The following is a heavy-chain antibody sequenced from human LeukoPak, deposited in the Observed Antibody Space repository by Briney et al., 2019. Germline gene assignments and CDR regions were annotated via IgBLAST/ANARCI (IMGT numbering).Heavy chain of an antibody. CDR3: ARGGKYYDILTGYSSGYCYGMDV. CDR2: INHSGST. J-gene: IGHJ6*04. CDR1: GGSFSGYY. Sequence: SETLSLTCAVYGGSFSGYYWSWIRQPPGKGLEWIGEINHSGSTNYNPSLKSRVTISVDTSKNQFSLKLSSVTAADTAVYYCARGGKYYDILTGYSSGYCYGMDVWGKGTTVTVSS. D-gene: IGHD3-9*01. V-gene: IGHV4-34*01.